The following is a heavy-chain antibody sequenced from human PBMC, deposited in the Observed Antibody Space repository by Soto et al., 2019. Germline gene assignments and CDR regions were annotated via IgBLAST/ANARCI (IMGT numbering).Heavy chain of an antibody. J-gene: IGHJ4*02. CDR2: MNPNSGNT. V-gene: IGHV1-8*01. Sequence: ASVKVSCKASGYTFTSYDINWVRQATGQGLEWMGWMNPNSGNTGYAQKFQGRVTMTRNTSISTAYMELSSLRSDDTAVYYCASDNGYSYGTGRVDYWGQGTLVTVSS. D-gene: IGHD5-18*01. CDR3: ASDNGYSYGTGRVDY. CDR1: GYTFTSYD.